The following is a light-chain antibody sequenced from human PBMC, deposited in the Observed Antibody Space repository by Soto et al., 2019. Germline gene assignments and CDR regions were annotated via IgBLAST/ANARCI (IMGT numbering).Light chain of an antibody. Sequence: EIVLTQSPGTLSLSPGERATLSCRASQSVSNNYLAWYQQKPGQAPRLLIYGASSRATGIPDRFSGSGFGTCFTLTISCLEPEDIAVYYCPQYGSSPRTCGQGTKVEIK. CDR3: PQYGSSPRT. CDR1: QSVSNNY. V-gene: IGKV3-20*01. CDR2: GAS. J-gene: IGKJ1*01.